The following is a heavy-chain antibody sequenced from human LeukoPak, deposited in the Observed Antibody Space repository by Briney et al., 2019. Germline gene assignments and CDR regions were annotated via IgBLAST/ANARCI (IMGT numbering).Heavy chain of an antibody. CDR1: GYIFSDYY. CDR3: AREGNCRGGTCLDY. J-gene: IGHJ4*02. D-gene: IGHD2-15*01. V-gene: IGHV1-2*02. Sequence: ASVKVSCKASGYIFSDYYMHWVRQAPGQGLEWMGWIKPDSGGTNYEQKFQGRVTMTRDTSISTAYMELSRLTPNDTAVYYCAREGNCRGGTCLDYWGQGSLGTVSS. CDR2: IKPDSGGT.